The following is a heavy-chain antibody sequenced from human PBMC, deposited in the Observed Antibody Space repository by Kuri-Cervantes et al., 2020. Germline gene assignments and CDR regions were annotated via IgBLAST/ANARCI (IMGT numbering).Heavy chain of an antibody. J-gene: IGHJ5*02. CDR3: ARGVLTWFDP. Sequence: SETLSLTCSVSGGSVSSGSYFWNWIRQPAGKGLEWIGRIYPSGSTNYSPSLKSRVTISVDKSKNQFSLRLSSMTAADTAVYYCARGVLTWFDPWGQGTLVTVSS. CDR2: IYPSGST. D-gene: IGHD3-9*01. V-gene: IGHV4-61*02. CDR1: GGSVSSGSYF.